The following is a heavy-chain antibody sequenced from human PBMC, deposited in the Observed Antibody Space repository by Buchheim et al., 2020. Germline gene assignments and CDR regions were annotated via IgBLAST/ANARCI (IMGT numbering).Heavy chain of an antibody. D-gene: IGHD5-18*01. Sequence: EVQLVESGGGLVQPGGSLRLSCAASGFTFSSYSMNWVRQAPGKGLEWVSYISSRSSTIYYSDSGKGRFTISRDNAKNSLYLQMNSLRDEDTAVYYCAVSAPGYSSGSDYFDYWGQGTL. V-gene: IGHV3-48*02. CDR2: ISSRSSTI. CDR3: AVSAPGYSSGSDYFDY. CDR1: GFTFSSYS. J-gene: IGHJ4*02.